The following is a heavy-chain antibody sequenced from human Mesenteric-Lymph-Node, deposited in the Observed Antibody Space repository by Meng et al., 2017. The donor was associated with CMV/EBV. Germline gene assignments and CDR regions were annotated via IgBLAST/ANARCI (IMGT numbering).Heavy chain of an antibody. CDR3: ARFSQRSGYYFFDC. CDR1: GGSFSRNA. Sequence: KGSGGSFSRNASNWLRQGPGQGREWMGWINPGSSGTNYAQKCQGRVTMTRDTSISTAYMELSRLRSDDTAVYYCARFSQRSGYYFFDCWGQGTLVTVSS. CDR2: INPGSSGT. J-gene: IGHJ4*02. D-gene: IGHD3-3*01. V-gene: IGHV1-2*02.